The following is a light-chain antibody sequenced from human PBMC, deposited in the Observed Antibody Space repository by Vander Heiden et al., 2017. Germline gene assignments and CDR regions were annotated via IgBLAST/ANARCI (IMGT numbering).Light chain of an antibody. CDR2: DVS. CDR3: CSYAGSYTWV. V-gene: IGLV2-11*01. CDR1: SSDVAGYNS. J-gene: IGLJ3*02. Sequence: QSALTQPRSVSGSPGQSVTISCSGTSSDVAGYNSVSWDQQHPGKAPKLMIYDVSNRSSGVPDRFSGSKSGTTASLTISGLQAEDEADYYCCSYAGSYTWVFGGGTKLTVL.